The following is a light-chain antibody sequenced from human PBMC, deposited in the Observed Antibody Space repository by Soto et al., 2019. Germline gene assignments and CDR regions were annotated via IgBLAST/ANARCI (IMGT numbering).Light chain of an antibody. CDR2: AAS. CDR3: QQSYSTPPWT. CDR1: QSISTY. V-gene: IGKV1-39*01. J-gene: IGKJ1*01. Sequence: DIQMTQSPSSLSASVGDRVTITCRASQSISTYLNWYQQKPGKAPKLLIYAASSLQSGVPSRFSGSGSGTDFTLTISSLQPEESATYYCQQSYSTPPWTFGEGTKVDIK.